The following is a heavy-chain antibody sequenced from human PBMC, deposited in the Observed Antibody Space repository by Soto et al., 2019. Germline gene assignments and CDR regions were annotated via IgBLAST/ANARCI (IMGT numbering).Heavy chain of an antibody. CDR3: ARAPYKYQLLWRGSDNWFDP. V-gene: IGHV3-30-3*01. CDR2: ISYDGSNK. D-gene: IGHD2-2*01. J-gene: IGHJ5*02. CDR1: GFTFSSYA. Sequence: QVQLVESGGGVVQPGRSLRLSCAASGFTFSSYAMHWVRQAPGKGLEWVAVISYDGSNKYYADSVKGRFTISRDNSKNTLYLQMNSLRAEDTAVYYCARAPYKYQLLWRGSDNWFDPWGQGTLVTVSS.